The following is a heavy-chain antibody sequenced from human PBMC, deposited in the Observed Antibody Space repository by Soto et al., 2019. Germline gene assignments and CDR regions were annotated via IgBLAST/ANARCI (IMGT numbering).Heavy chain of an antibody. V-gene: IGHV3-11*01. CDR3: AIDNRSFWNGYYSRYDYYGMDV. CDR1: GFSFSDYY. CDR2: TGRSLYPI. J-gene: IGHJ6*02. Sequence: HVQLVESGGGLVEPGGSLRLSCAASGFSFSDYYVNWIRQAPGKGLEWISYTGRSLYPIYYAVPVKGRFSISRDSAKTSVVLQVNSLRVEDTAVYYWAIDNRSFWNGYYSRYDYYGMDVWGRATTVIVSS. D-gene: IGHD3-3*01.